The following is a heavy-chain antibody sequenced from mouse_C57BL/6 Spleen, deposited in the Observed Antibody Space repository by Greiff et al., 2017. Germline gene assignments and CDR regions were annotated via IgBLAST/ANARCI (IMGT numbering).Heavy chain of an antibody. V-gene: IGHV1-62-2*01. CDR3: ARHEEVAPYYYAMDD. CDR2: FYPGSGSI. D-gene: IGHD1-1*02. Sequence: VQLQQSGAELVKPGASVKLSCKASGYTFTEYTIHWVKQRSGQGLEWIGWFYPGSGSIKYNEKFKDKATLTADKSSSTVYMELSRMTSEDAAVXFCARHEEVAPYYYAMDDWGQGTTVTVSS. CDR1: GYTFTEYT. J-gene: IGHJ4*01.